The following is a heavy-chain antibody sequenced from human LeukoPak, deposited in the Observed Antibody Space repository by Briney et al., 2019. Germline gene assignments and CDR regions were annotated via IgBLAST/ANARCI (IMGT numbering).Heavy chain of an antibody. J-gene: IGHJ4*02. V-gene: IGHV3-23*01. CDR3: ASHSLRYFDWSPFDY. Sequence: PGGSLRLSCAASGFTFSSYAMSWVRQAPGKGLEWVSAISGSGGSTYYADSVKGWFTISRDNSKNTLYLQMNSLRAEDTAVYYCASHSLRYFDWSPFDYWGQGTLVTVSS. D-gene: IGHD3-9*01. CDR1: GFTFSSYA. CDR2: ISGSGGST.